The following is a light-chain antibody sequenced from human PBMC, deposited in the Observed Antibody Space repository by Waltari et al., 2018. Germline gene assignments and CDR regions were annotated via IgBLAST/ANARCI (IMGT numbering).Light chain of an antibody. J-gene: IGLJ1*01. CDR2: GVN. CDR1: SSDIGAYNF. Sequence: QSALTQPASVSGSPGQSITISCTGTSSDIGAYNFVSWYQQHPGKAPNLMLYGVNNRPSGVSNRFSDSKSGNTASLTISGLQAEDEADYYCSSYTTTSTLYVFGTGTKVTVL. V-gene: IGLV2-14*01. CDR3: SSYTTTSTLYV.